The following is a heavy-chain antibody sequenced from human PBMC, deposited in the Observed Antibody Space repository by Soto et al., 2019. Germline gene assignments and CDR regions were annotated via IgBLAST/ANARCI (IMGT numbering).Heavy chain of an antibody. CDR2: ISGSGGST. J-gene: IGHJ5*02. V-gene: IGHV3-23*01. CDR3: AKDPRPIVVVPAATGWFDP. CDR1: GVSFSSYA. Sequence: GGSLRLSCAASGVSFSSYAMSWVRQAPGKGLEWVSAISGSGGSTYYADSVKGRFTISRDNSKNTLYLQMNSLRAEDTAVYYSAKDPRPIVVVPAATGWFDPWGQGTLVTISS. D-gene: IGHD2-2*01.